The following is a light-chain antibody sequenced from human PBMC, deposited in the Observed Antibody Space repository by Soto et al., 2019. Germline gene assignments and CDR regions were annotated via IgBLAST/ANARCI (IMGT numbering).Light chain of an antibody. V-gene: IGKV1-5*03. CDR3: QQYNSYSQT. CDR2: KAS. CDR1: QSISSW. J-gene: IGKJ1*01. Sequence: DIQMTQSHSTLSASLGDRFTITCRASQSISSWLAWYQQKPGKAPKLLIYKASSLESGVPSRFSGSGSGTEFTLTISSLQPDDFATYYCQQYNSYSQTFGQGTKV.